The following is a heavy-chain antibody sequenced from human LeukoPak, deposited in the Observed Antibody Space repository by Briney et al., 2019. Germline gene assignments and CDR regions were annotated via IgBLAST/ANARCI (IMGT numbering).Heavy chain of an antibody. CDR3: ARLLRPGGRKGDAFDI. CDR2: FYDSGDF. CDR1: GGALSGHH. V-gene: IGHV4-59*08. D-gene: IGHD1-26*01. Sequence: SQTLSLTCTVSGGALSGHHWTWIRQPPGTGLEGIGYFYDSGDFNYNPSLKSRVTKSIDMSNNQFSLRMSSVTAADTAMYYCARLLRPGGRKGDAFDIWGQGTLVTVSS. J-gene: IGHJ3*02.